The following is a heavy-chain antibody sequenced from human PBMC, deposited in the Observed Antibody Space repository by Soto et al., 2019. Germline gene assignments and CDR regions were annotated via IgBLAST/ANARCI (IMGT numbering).Heavy chain of an antibody. CDR2: IFYTGST. J-gene: IGHJ6*02. V-gene: IGHV4-30-4*01. CDR1: GGTINSGDYF. Sequence: PSETLSLTCSVSGGTINSGDYFWSWIRQPPGKGLEWIGSIFYTGSTYYSPSLKSRATMSVDTSKNQFSLKLSSVTAADTAVYYCARGSDYYYYGMDVWGQGTTVTVSS. CDR3: ARGSDYYYYGMDV.